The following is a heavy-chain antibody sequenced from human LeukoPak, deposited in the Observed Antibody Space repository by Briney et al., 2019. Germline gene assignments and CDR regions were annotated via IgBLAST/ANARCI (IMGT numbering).Heavy chain of an antibody. Sequence: ASVKVSCKASGYTFSNCHISWVRQAPGQGLEWMGWINPYNGDTKCAQKLQGRVTMTTDTSTSTAYMELRNLRSDDTAMYYCAREGLYYYMDVWGKGTTVTVSS. CDR1: GYTFSNCH. J-gene: IGHJ6*03. CDR2: INPYNGDT. V-gene: IGHV1-18*01. CDR3: AREGLYYYMDV.